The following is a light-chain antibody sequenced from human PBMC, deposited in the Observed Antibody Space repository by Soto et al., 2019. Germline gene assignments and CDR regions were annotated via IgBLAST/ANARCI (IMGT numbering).Light chain of an antibody. CDR3: QQYNKWPPWT. CDR1: QSVSSN. Sequence: EIVMTQSPATLSVSPGERATLSCRASQSVSSNLAWYQQKPGQAPRLLIYGASTRATGIPAWFSGSGSGTELTLSIRRLQSEDFSVYYCQQYNKWPPWTFGEGTKVEIK. CDR2: GAS. V-gene: IGKV3-15*01. J-gene: IGKJ1*01.